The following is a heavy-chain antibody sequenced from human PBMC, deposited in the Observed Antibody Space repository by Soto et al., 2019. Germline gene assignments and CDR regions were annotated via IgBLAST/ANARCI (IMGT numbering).Heavy chain of an antibody. D-gene: IGHD2-15*01. CDR3: ATYYCSGGSCYSGFWQPFDY. CDR1: GGTFSSYA. CDR2: IIPIFGTA. J-gene: IGHJ4*02. V-gene: IGHV1-69*01. Sequence: QVQLVQSGAEVKKPGSSVKVSCKASGGTFSSYAISWVRQAPGQGLEWMGGIIPIFGTANYAQKFQGRVTITADESTSTAYMELSSLRSEDTAVYYCATYYCSGGSCYSGFWQPFDYWGQGTLVTVSS.